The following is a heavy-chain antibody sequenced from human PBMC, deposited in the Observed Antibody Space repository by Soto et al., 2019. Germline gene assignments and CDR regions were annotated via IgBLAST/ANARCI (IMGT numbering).Heavy chain of an antibody. Sequence: ASVKVSCKASGYTFTSYYMHWVRQAPGQGLEWMGIINPSGGSTSYAQKFQGRVTMTRDTSTSTVYMELSSLRSEDTAVYYCARARADTMIVVVMRYFDYWGQGTLVTVSS. V-gene: IGHV1-46*01. D-gene: IGHD3-22*01. J-gene: IGHJ4*02. CDR1: GYTFTSYY. CDR3: ARARADTMIVVVMRYFDY. CDR2: INPSGGST.